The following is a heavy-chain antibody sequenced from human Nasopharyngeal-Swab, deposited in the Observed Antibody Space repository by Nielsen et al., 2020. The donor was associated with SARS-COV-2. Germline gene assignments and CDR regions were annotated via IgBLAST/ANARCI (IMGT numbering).Heavy chain of an antibody. CDR2: ITGTGGST. CDR1: GFTFSNYA. CDR3: AKPLGGYCVRPTCYDAFDM. D-gene: IGHD2-15*01. V-gene: IGHV3-23*01. J-gene: IGHJ3*02. Sequence: GESLKISCAASGFTFSNYAMSWVRQAPGKGLEWVSHITGTGGSTYYADSVKGRFTISRDNSKDTLYLQMNSLRAEDTAVYYCAKPLGGYCVRPTCYDAFDMWGQGTMVTVSS.